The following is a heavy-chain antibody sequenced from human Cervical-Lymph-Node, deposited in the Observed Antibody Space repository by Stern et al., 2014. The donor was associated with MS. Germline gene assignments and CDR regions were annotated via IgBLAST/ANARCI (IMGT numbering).Heavy chain of an antibody. V-gene: IGHV1-2*06. CDR2: INTNSGVA. CDR3: ARDIVSVPAARGPADY. Sequence: VQLVESGAEVKKPGASVKVSCKASGYTFTGYYMHWVRQAPGQGLEWVGRINTNSGVANYAQKFQGRVTMTRDTSISTSYLELSGLTSDDTAVYFCARDIVSVPAARGPADYWGQGTLVTVSS. CDR1: GYTFTGYY. D-gene: IGHD2-2*01. J-gene: IGHJ4*02.